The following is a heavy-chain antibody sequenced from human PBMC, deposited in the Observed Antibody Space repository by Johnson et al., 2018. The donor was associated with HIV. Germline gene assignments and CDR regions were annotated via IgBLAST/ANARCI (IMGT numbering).Heavy chain of an antibody. CDR1: GFTFSNYA. D-gene: IGHD6-19*01. CDR2: IRASGGGT. J-gene: IGHJ3*02. CDR3: ARVGGIAVAPNDAFDI. V-gene: IGHV3-23*04. Sequence: VQLVESGGGLVQPGGSMRLSCAASGFTFSNYAMSWVRQAPGKGLEWVSNIRASGGGTYYADSVKGRFTISRDNSKNTLYLQMNSLRAEDTAVYYCARVGGIAVAPNDAFDIWGQGTMVTVSS.